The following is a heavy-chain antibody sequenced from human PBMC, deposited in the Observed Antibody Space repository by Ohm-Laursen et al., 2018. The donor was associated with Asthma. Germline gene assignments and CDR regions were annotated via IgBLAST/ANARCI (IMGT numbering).Heavy chain of an antibody. D-gene: IGHD6-19*01. CDR2: ISYDGSNK. CDR1: GFTFSSYG. CDR3: AKTTGYSSGWCFDY. J-gene: IGHJ4*02. V-gene: IGHV3-30*18. Sequence: SLRLSCTASGFTFSSYGMHWVRQAPGKGLEWVAVISYDGSNKYYADSVKGRFTISRDNSKNTLYLQMNSLKAEDTAVYYCAKTTGYSSGWCFDYWGQGILVTVSS.